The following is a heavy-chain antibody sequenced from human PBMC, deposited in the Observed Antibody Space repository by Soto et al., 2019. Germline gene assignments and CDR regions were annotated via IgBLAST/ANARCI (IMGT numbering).Heavy chain of an antibody. CDR1: GFTVGSNY. D-gene: IGHD3-9*01. J-gene: IGHJ6*02. CDR3: ARSTYYDILTGSYYYYAMDV. V-gene: IGHV3-53*01. Sequence: GGSLRLSCAASGFTVGSNYMSWVRQAPGKGLEWVSVIYSEGTPYYADSVKGRFTISRENSNNTLYLHMNNLRAGDTAVYYCARSTYYDILTGSYYYYAMDVWRQGTTVTVSS. CDR2: IYSEGTP.